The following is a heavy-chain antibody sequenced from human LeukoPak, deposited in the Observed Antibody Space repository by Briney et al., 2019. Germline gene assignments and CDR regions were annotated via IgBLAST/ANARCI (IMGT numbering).Heavy chain of an antibody. J-gene: IGHJ4*02. CDR1: GYTFTGYY. CDR2: INPNSGGT. Sequence: ASVKVSCKASGYTFTGYYMHWVRQAPGQGLEWMGWINPNSGGTNYAQKFQGRVTMTRDTSISTAYMELSRLRSDDTAVYYCAREYYYGSGSYSDWGQGTLVTVSS. D-gene: IGHD3-10*01. V-gene: IGHV1-2*02. CDR3: AREYYYGSGSYSD.